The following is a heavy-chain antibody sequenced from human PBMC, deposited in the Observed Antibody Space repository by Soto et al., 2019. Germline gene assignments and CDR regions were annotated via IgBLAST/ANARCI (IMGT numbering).Heavy chain of an antibody. CDR3: AKSQEIGTHFFDS. CDR1: GFTFSGFD. V-gene: IGHV3-13*01. J-gene: IGHJ4*02. Sequence: GGSLRLSCEASGFTFSGFDMHWVRQPTGKGLEWVSSIGTAGDTYYAVSVKGRLSISRDNAKNSLSLQMNSLRAGDMAVYFCAKSQEIGTHFFDSWGQGTQVTVSS. CDR2: IGTAGDT. D-gene: IGHD6-13*01.